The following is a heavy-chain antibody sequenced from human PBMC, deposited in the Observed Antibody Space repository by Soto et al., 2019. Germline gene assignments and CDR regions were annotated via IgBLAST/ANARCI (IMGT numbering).Heavy chain of an antibody. CDR2: IAETGSST. J-gene: IGHJ4*02. V-gene: IGHV3-23*01. D-gene: IGHD3-10*01. CDR1: GLNFIGYT. Sequence: RGSLRLACATSGLNFIGYTMSWVRQPPGQLLDWVSGIAETGSSTYYAASVKGRFTISRDNSEITLYLQMNTLRAEDTAIYYCAKQVYCSGSPDYWGQGTLVTVSS. CDR3: AKQVYCSGSPDY.